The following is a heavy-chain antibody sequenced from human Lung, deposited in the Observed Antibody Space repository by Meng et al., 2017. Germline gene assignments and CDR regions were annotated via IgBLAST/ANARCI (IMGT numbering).Heavy chain of an antibody. J-gene: IGHJ4*02. D-gene: IGHD2-2*01. CDR1: GGSISSSTW. CDR3: ARGLGEAVVPRTMFDY. CDR2: IYHSGGT. V-gene: IGHV4-4*02. Sequence: SGPGLVTPSGRPALTDGVSGGSISSSTWWSWVRQPPGKGLEWSGEIYHSGGTKYNPSLKSRVTISVDKSKNQFSLKLSSVTAADTAVYYCARGLGEAVVPRTMFDYWGQGTLVTVSS.